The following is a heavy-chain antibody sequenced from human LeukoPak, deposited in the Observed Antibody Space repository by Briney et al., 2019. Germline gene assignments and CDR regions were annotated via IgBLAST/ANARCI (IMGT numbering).Heavy chain of an antibody. D-gene: IGHD6-6*01. V-gene: IGHV4-39*07. Sequence: SETLSLTCTVSGGSISSSSYFWGWIRQPPGKGLEWIGSIYYSGSTYYNSSLKSRVTISVDTSKNQFSLKLSSVTDAETAVYYCARAPPYSSSSNWFDPWGQGTLVTVSS. J-gene: IGHJ5*02. CDR2: IYYSGST. CDR3: ARAPPYSSSSNWFDP. CDR1: GGSISSSSYF.